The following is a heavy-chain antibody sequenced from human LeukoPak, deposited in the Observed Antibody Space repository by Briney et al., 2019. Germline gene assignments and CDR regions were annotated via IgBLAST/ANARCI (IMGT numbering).Heavy chain of an antibody. D-gene: IGHD2-2*01. V-gene: IGHV3-11*01. Sequence: GGSLRLSCAVSGFNLSDYYMSWIRQAPGKGLEWVSYISSSGRTIYYADSVKGRFTISRDNAKNSLYLQMNSLRAEDTALYYCARDLADWVPAAPYYYYGMDVWGQGATVIVSS. CDR1: GFNLSDYY. CDR3: ARDLADWVPAAPYYYYGMDV. J-gene: IGHJ6*02. CDR2: ISSSGRTI.